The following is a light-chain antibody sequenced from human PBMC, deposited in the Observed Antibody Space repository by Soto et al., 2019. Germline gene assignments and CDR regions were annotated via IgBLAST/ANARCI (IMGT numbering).Light chain of an antibody. CDR2: ETN. CDR1: SSDVGSNY. Sequence: QSGLTQPRSVSAAPGQTVTISCSGSSSDVGSNYVCWYQQFSGSAPKLLIYETNKRSSGIPDRFSGSKSGASATLAITGLQTGDEADYYCGTWDSSLSADVFGTGTKV. J-gene: IGLJ1*01. CDR3: GTWDSSLSADV. V-gene: IGLV1-51*02.